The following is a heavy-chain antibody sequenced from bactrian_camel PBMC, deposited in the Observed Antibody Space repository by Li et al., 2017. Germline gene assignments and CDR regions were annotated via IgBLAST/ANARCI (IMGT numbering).Heavy chain of an antibody. V-gene: IGHV3S28*01. CDR3: ALGSSASAWAHLSPAAFVY. CDR1: ESTISRNN. Sequence: QLVESGGGSVQAGGSLTLSCAASESTISRNNMGWFRQPPGKEREGLAVIDTRSGGTLYADSVKGRFTISSDNAKNIPYLQMNNLQREDTAVYYCALGSSASAWAHLSPAAFVYWGRGTQVTVS. CDR2: IDTRSGGT. D-gene: IGHD3*01. J-gene: IGHJ4*01.